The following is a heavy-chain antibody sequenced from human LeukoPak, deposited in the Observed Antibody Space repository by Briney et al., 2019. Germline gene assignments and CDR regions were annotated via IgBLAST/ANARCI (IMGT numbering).Heavy chain of an antibody. V-gene: IGHV7-4-1*02. CDR2: INTNTGNP. J-gene: IGHJ6*03. D-gene: IGHD5-24*01. CDR1: GYTFTSCA. Sequence: ASVKVSCKASGYTFTSCAMNWVRQAPGQGLEWMGWINTNTGNPTYAQGFTGRFVFSLDTSVSTAYLQISSLKAEDTAVYYCARGFSGWPNYYYYYYYMDVWGKGTTVTVSS. CDR3: ARGFSGWPNYYYYYYYMDV.